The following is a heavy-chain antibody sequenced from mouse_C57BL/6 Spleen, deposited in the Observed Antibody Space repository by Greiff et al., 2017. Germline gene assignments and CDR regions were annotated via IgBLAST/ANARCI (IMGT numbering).Heavy chain of an antibody. CDR2: INPSNGGT. CDR1: GYTFTSYW. CDR3: AKFYYGNRYAMDY. D-gene: IGHD2-1*01. Sequence: QVHVKQSGAELVKPGASVKLSCKASGYTFTSYWMHWVKQRPGQGLEWIGNINPSNGGTNYNEKFKSKATLTVDKSSSTAYMQLSSLTSEDSAVYYCAKFYYGNRYAMDYWGQGTSVTVSS. V-gene: IGHV1-53*01. J-gene: IGHJ4*01.